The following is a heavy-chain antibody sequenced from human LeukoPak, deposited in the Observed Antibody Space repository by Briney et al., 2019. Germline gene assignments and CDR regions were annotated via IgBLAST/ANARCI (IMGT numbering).Heavy chain of an antibody. J-gene: IGHJ3*02. V-gene: IGHV5-51*01. CDR3: AKLGGYDILTGDAFDI. D-gene: IGHD3-9*01. CDR2: IYPGDSDT. Sequence: GESLQISCKGSGYNFATYWIVWVRQMPGKGLEWMGVIYPGDSDTKYSPSFQGQVTISADKSITTAYLQWSSLKASDTAMYYCAKLGGYDILTGDAFDIWGQGTMVTVSS. CDR1: GYNFATYW.